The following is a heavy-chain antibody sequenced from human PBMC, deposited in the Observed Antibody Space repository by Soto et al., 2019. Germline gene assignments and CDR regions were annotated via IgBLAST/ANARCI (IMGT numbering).Heavy chain of an antibody. CDR1: GGSISSGGYY. CDR2: IYYSGST. J-gene: IGHJ6*02. Sequence: QVQLQESGPGLVKPSQTLSLTCTVSGGSISSGGYYWSWIRQHPGKGLEWIGYIYYSGSTYYNPSLKSRVTISVDTPKNQFSLKLSSVTAADTAVYSCARGGRRSPGMDVWGQGTTVTVSS. CDR3: ARGGRRSPGMDV. V-gene: IGHV4-31*03.